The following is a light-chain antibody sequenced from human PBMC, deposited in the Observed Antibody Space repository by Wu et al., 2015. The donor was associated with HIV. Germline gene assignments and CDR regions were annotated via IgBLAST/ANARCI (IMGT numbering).Light chain of an antibody. CDR1: QRVISRH. J-gene: IGKJ1*01. CDR2: GAS. V-gene: IGKV3-20*01. Sequence: EIVMTQSPATLSVSPGERATLSCRASQRVISRHLAWYQQKPGQAPRLLIYGASSRATGIPDRFSGSGSGTDFTLTISRLEPEDFAMYYCQHYGTSTRTFGQGTKVEI. CDR3: QHYGTSTRT.